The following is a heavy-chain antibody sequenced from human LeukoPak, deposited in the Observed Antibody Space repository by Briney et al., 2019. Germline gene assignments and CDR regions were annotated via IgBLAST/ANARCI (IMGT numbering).Heavy chain of an antibody. V-gene: IGHV3-23*01. Sequence: PGGSLRLSCAASGFTFSSYAMSWVRQAPGKGLEWVSAISGSGGSTYYADSVKGRFTISRDNAKNSLYLQMNSLRAEDTAVYYCARGPQYYYDSSGYLELEPVDYWGQGTLVTVFS. CDR2: ISGSGGST. D-gene: IGHD3-22*01. J-gene: IGHJ4*02. CDR3: ARGPQYYYDSSGYLELEPVDY. CDR1: GFTFSSYA.